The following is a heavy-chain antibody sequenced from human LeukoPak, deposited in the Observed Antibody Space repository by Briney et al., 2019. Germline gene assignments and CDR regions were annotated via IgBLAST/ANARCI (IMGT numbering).Heavy chain of an antibody. J-gene: IGHJ6*02. CDR1: GFTFSSYG. CDR2: ISYDGSNK. CDR3: AKDYAVTPLHYYYYGMDV. Sequence: GGSLRLSCAASGFTFSSYGMHWVRQAPGKGLEWVAVISYDGSNKYYADSVKGRFTISRDNSKYTLYLQMNSLRAEDTAVYYCAKDYAVTPLHYYYYGMDVWGQGTTVTVSS. V-gene: IGHV3-30*18. D-gene: IGHD4-11*01.